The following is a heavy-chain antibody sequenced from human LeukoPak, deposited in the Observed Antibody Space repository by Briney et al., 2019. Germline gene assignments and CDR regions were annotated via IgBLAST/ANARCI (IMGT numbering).Heavy chain of an antibody. CDR3: ARDGAATFSDY. Sequence: PSETLSLTCFVSGGSISSYDWSWTRQSAGKGLEYIGRVYGSRSTDYSPSVESRVTISVDTSKNQFSLKLTSVAAADTAIYYCARDGAATFSDYWGQGTLVTVSS. D-gene: IGHD1-26*01. CDR2: VYGSRST. J-gene: IGHJ4*02. CDR1: GGSISSYD. V-gene: IGHV4-4*07.